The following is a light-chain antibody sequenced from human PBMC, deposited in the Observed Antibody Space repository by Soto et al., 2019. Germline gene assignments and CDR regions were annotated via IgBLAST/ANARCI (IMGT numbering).Light chain of an antibody. Sequence: EIVLTQSPATLSLSPGERATLSCRASQSVSSYLAWYQQKPGQAPRLLIYDASNRATGIPARFSGSGSGTAFTLTISSLEPEDFAVYYCQQRRNWPPTFGQGTKLEIK. J-gene: IGKJ2*01. V-gene: IGKV3-11*01. CDR1: QSVSSY. CDR3: QQRRNWPPT. CDR2: DAS.